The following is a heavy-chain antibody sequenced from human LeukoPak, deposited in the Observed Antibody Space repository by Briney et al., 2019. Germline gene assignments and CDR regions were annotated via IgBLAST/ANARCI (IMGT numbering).Heavy chain of an antibody. D-gene: IGHD1-26*01. CDR1: GFTFSSYA. V-gene: IGHV3-23*01. CDR3: VRDGSYYLDEYFQH. CDR2: ISGSGGST. Sequence: GGSLRLSCAASGFTFSSYAMSWVRQAPGKGLEWVSAISGSGGSTYYADSVKGRFTISRDNSKNTLYLQMDSLRAEDTAVYYCVRDGSYYLDEYFQHWGQGTLVTVSS. J-gene: IGHJ1*01.